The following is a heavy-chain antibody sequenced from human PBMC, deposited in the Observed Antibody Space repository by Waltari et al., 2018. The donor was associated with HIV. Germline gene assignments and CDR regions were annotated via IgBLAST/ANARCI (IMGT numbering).Heavy chain of an antibody. CDR2: ISSRSSYI. V-gene: IGHV3-21*01. D-gene: IGHD6-13*01. CDR1: GFTLSNNK. J-gene: IGHJ5*02. Sequence: EVQLVESGGGRVKLGGSLSLSWAAPGFTLSNNKWTWARQSPGKGLEWVSFISSRSSYIYYADSVKGRFTISRDNAKNSLNLQMNSLRAEDTAVYYCARDSLRGIGADGNWFDPWGQGTLVTVSS. CDR3: ARDSLRGIGADGNWFDP.